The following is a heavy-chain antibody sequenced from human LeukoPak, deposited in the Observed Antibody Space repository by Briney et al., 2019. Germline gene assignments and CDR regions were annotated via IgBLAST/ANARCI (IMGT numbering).Heavy chain of an antibody. J-gene: IGHJ4*02. CDR3: ASSIAVVIPYYFDY. V-gene: IGHV1-69*06. D-gene: IGHD6-19*01. CDR2: IIPIFGTA. CDR1: GYTFSGYY. Sequence: SVKVSCKASGYTFSGYYMHWVRQAPGQGLEWMGGIIPIFGTANYAQKFQGRVTITADKSTSTAYMELSSLRSEDTAVYYCASSIAVVIPYYFDYWGQGTLVTVSS.